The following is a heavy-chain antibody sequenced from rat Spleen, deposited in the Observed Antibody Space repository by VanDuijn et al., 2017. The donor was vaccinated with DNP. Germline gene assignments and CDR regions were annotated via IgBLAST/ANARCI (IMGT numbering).Heavy chain of an antibody. J-gene: IGHJ1*01. CDR1: GFTFSNYY. CDR2: ISTSGSRT. Sequence: EVQLVESGGDLVQPGRSLKLSCAASGFTFSNYYMAWVRQAPKKGLEWVATISTSGSRTYYPDSVKGRFTLSRDDAKSSLFLQMNSLKSEDTATYYCARGSTSIYWYFDFWGPGTMVTVSS. D-gene: IGHD3-1*01. CDR3: ARGSTSIYWYFDF. V-gene: IGHV5-25*01.